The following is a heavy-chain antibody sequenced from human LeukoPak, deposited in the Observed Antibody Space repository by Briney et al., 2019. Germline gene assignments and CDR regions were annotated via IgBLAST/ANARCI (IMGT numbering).Heavy chain of an antibody. CDR2: INSDGSST. Sequence: GGSLRLSCEASGFTFSSYWMHWVRHVPGKGLVWVSHINSDGSSTRYADSVKGRFTISRDNAKNTLYLQMNGLRAEDTAVYYCAELTSMVEQYWGQGTLVTVSS. CDR1: GFTFSSYW. D-gene: IGHD3-10*01. J-gene: IGHJ4*02. CDR3: AELTSMVEQY. V-gene: IGHV3-74*01.